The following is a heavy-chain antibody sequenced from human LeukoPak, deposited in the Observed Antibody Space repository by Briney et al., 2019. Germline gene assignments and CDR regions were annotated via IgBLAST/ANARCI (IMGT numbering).Heavy chain of an antibody. CDR3: AREDFYDSGSNDY. CDR2: MNPNSGIT. D-gene: IGHD3-22*01. V-gene: IGHV1-8*03. CDR1: GYSFTNYD. Sequence: TSVKVSCKASGYSFTNYDINWVRQATGQGLEWMGWMNPNSGITAYAQKFQGRVTIARNTSISTAYMELSSLRSEDTAVYYCAREDFYDSGSNDYWGQGTLVTVSS. J-gene: IGHJ4*02.